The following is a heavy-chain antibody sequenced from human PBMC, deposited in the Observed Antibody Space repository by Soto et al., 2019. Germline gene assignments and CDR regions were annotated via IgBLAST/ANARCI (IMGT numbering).Heavy chain of an antibody. CDR3: ASVGYDSSGYYYAFDI. V-gene: IGHV1-69*13. Sequence: VASVKVSCKAFGGTFSSYAISWVRQAPGQGLEWMGGIIPIFGTANYAQKFQGRVTITADESTSTAYMELSSLRSEDTAVYYCASVGYDSSGYYYAFDIWGQGTMVTVSS. J-gene: IGHJ3*02. D-gene: IGHD3-22*01. CDR2: IIPIFGTA. CDR1: GGTFSSYA.